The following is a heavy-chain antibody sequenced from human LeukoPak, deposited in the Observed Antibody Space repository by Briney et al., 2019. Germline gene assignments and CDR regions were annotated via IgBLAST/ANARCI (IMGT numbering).Heavy chain of an antibody. CDR3: ARSRSDTFDI. J-gene: IGHJ3*02. CDR2: IYYSGIT. Sequence: SETLSLTCTVSGGSFSSSSYLWGWIRQPPGKGLEWIVSIYYSGITYYNPSLKTRLSISVDTSKNHFSLKLSSVTAADTAVYYCARSRSDTFDIWGQGTMVTVSS. D-gene: IGHD3-16*02. CDR1: GGSFSSSSYL. V-gene: IGHV4-39*01.